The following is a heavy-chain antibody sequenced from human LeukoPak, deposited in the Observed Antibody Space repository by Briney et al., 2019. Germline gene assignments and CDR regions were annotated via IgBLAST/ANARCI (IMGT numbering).Heavy chain of an antibody. Sequence: GGSLRLSCAASGFTFSSYDMTWVRQAPGKGLEWVSGTSGSGGGTYSADSVKGRFTISRDNSKNTLYLQMNSLRAEDTAVYYCATSSGYYYGGAFDIWGQGTMVTVSS. J-gene: IGHJ3*02. D-gene: IGHD3-22*01. V-gene: IGHV3-23*01. CDR2: TSGSGGGT. CDR1: GFTFSSYD. CDR3: ATSSGYYYGGAFDI.